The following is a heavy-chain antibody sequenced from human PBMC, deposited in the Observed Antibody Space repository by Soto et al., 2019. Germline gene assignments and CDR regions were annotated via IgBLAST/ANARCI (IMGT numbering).Heavy chain of an antibody. CDR2: VSYDASNK. CDR3: ARGIAAAGPKLDY. CDR1: GFTFSSYG. Sequence: GSLRLSCAASGFTFSSYGVHWVRQAPGKGLEWVASVSYDASNKHYADSVKGRFTISRDNSRNSLYLQMNSLRADDTAVYYCARGIAAAGPKLDYWGQGTLVTVSS. D-gene: IGHD6-13*01. J-gene: IGHJ4*02. V-gene: IGHV3-30*03.